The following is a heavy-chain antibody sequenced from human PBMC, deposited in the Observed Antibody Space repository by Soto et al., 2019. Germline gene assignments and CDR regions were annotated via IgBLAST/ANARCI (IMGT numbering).Heavy chain of an antibody. Sequence: PSETLSLTCAVYGGSFSGYYWSWIRQPPGKGLEWIGEINHSGSTNYNPSLKSRVTISVDTSKNQFSLKLSSVTAADTAVYYCARVGPYYYDSSGYYSFGYWGQGTLVTVSS. CDR2: INHSGST. D-gene: IGHD3-22*01. CDR1: GGSFSGYY. J-gene: IGHJ4*02. V-gene: IGHV4-34*01. CDR3: ARVGPYYYDSSGYYSFGY.